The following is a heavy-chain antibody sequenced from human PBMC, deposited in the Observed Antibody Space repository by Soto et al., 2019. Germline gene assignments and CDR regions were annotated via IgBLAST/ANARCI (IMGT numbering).Heavy chain of an antibody. CDR2: IYYSGST. J-gene: IGHJ5*02. V-gene: IGHV4-31*03. Sequence: QVQLQESGPGLVKPSQTLSLTCTVSGGSISSGGYYWSWIRQHPGKGLEWIGYIYYSGSTYYNPSLKSRVTISVHTSKNEFSLKLSSVTGADTPVYYCARVFPKSSSSYNPNWFDPWGQGTLVTVS. CDR3: ARVFPKSSSSYNPNWFDP. CDR1: GGSISSGGYY. D-gene: IGHD6-6*01.